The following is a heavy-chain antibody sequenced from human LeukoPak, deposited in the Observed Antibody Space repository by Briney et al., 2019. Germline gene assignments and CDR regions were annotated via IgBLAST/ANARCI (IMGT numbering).Heavy chain of an antibody. V-gene: IGHV3-66*02. Sequence: PGGSLRLSCAASGFILSDNHMSWVRQAPGKGLEWVSVFYSGGSTFYADSVKGRFTISRDDSENMLYLQMNSLRPEDTAVYYCARGKFSGSSAGVDWGASAGVDWGQGTLVTVSS. CDR1: GFILSDNH. CDR2: FYSGGST. J-gene: IGHJ4*02. D-gene: IGHD3/OR15-3a*01. CDR3: ARGKFSGSSAGVDWGASAGVD.